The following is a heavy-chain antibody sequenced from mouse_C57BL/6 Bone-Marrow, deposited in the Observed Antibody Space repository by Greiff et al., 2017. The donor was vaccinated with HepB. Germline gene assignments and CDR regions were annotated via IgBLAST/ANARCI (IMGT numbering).Heavy chain of an antibody. CDR2: ISSGSSTI. CDR1: GFTFSDYG. D-gene: IGHD1-1*01. Sequence: VQLKQSGGGLVKPGGSLKLSCAASGFTFSDYGMHLVRQAPEKGLEWVAYISSGSSTIYYADTVKGRFTISRDNAKNTLFLQMTSLRSEDTAMYYCARITTVVEYYFDYWGQGTTLTVSS. V-gene: IGHV5-17*01. CDR3: ARITTVVEYYFDY. J-gene: IGHJ2*01.